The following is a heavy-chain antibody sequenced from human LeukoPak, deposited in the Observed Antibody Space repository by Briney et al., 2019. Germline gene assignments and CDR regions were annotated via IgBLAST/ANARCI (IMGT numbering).Heavy chain of an antibody. V-gene: IGHV3-7*01. D-gene: IGHD3-3*01. J-gene: IGHJ4*02. CDR2: IKQDGSEK. CDR1: GFTFSSYW. Sequence: PGGSLRLSCAASGFTFSSYWMSWVRQAPGKGLEWVANIKQDGSEKYCVDSVKGRFTISRDNAKNSLYLQMNSLRAEDTAVYYCARDYDFWSGYSSFSVGDYWGQGTLVTVSS. CDR3: ARDYDFWSGYSSFSVGDY.